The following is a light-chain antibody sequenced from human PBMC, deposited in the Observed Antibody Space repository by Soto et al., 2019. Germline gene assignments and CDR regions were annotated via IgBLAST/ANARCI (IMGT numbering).Light chain of an antibody. Sequence: EIGLTQSPATLSGSPGESVTLSCRASQGVGSTLAWYRQQHGQAPRLLIYGASNRATGIPDRFSGSGYGTDFNLTISRLEPEDFAVYYCQQYGSSAGTFGQGTKVDIK. CDR2: GAS. V-gene: IGKV3-20*01. CDR3: QQYGSSAGT. J-gene: IGKJ1*01. CDR1: QGVGST.